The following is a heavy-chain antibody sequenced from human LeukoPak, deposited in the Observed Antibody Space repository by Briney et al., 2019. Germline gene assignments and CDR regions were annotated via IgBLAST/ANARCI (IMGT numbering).Heavy chain of an antibody. J-gene: IGHJ3*02. CDR1: GFIFNTYV. V-gene: IGHV3-30*02. D-gene: IGHD3-3*01. CDR3: ARESNTNLAFDI. CDR2: IRYDGSNK. Sequence: PGGSLRLSCAASGFIFNTYVMHWVRQAPGKGLEWLAFIRYDGSNKYYADSVKGRFTISRDNSKNTLYLQMNSLRAEDTAVYYCARESNTNLAFDIWGQGTMVTVSS.